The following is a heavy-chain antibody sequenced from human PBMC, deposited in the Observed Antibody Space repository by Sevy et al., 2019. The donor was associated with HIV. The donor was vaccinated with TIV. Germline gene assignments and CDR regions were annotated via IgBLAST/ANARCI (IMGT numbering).Heavy chain of an antibody. CDR3: VREGVGGYSYGFDY. V-gene: IGHV3-74*03. Sequence: GGSLRLSCATSGFSFSIYWMHWVRQVPGKGLVWVSRINSDGSSTTYADSVKGRFTFSRDNAKNTLFLQMNTLIVEDTAVYYCVREGVGGYSYGFDYWGQGTLVTVSS. CDR1: GFSFSIYW. D-gene: IGHD5-18*01. J-gene: IGHJ4*02. CDR2: INSDGSST.